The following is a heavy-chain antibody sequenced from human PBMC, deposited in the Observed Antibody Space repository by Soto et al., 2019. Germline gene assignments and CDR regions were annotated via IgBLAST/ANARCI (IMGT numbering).Heavy chain of an antibody. CDR2: IYPGDSNT. D-gene: IGHD3-22*01. V-gene: IGHV5-51*01. CDR3: ARPREYSYGNSGYFYSDY. J-gene: IGHJ4*02. Sequence: GESLKISCEGSGYRFTSYWIGWVRQMPGKGLEWMGIIYPGDSNTRYSTSLQGQVTISVDKSISTAFLQWSSLTASDTAMYYCARPREYSYGNSGYFYSDYWGQGTLVTVSS. CDR1: GYRFTSYW.